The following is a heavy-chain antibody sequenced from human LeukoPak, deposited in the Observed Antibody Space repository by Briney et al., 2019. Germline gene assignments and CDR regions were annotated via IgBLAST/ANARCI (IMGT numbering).Heavy chain of an antibody. CDR1: GFTFSSYG. CDR3: ARDLSPYYDTTNRFPWFDP. D-gene: IGHD3-22*01. CDR2: ITSSSTYI. V-gene: IGHV3-21*01. J-gene: IGHJ5*02. Sequence: GGSLRLSCAASGFTFSSYGMSWVRQVPGKGLEWVSSITSSSTYIFYVDSVKGRFTISRDNSKNSLYLQMYSLRAEDTAVYFCARDLSPYYDTTNRFPWFDPWGQGTLVTVSS.